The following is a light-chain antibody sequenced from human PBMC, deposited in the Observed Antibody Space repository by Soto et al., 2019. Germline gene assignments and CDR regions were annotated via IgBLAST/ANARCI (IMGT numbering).Light chain of an antibody. V-gene: IGKV1-39*01. Sequence: DIRMTQSPSSLSASVGDRVTITCRASQTIVNYLNWYQQKPGNAPKLLIYAASSLQSGVPSRFSGSGSGTDFTLTISSLQPEDFATYYCQQSYDTPLLTFGGGTKVEIK. CDR1: QTIVNY. CDR3: QQSYDTPLLT. J-gene: IGKJ4*01. CDR2: AAS.